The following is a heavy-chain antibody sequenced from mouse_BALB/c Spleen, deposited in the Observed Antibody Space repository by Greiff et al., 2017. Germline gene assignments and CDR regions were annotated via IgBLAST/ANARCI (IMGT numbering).Heavy chain of an antibody. J-gene: IGHJ2*01. V-gene: IGHV1S81*02. CDR2: INPSNGRT. CDR1: GYTFTSYW. D-gene: IGHD2-1*01. CDR3: AGVGGQIYYATFDY. Sequence: QVQLQQPGAELVKPGASVKLSCKASGYTFTSYWLHWVQQRPGQGLEWIGEINPSNGRTNYNEKFKSKATLTVNKSSSTAYMQLSSQTSEDSAVYYCAGVGGQIYYATFDYWGQGTTLTVSS.